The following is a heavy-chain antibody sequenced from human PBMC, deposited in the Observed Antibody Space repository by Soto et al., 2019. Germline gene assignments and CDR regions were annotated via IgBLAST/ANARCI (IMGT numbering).Heavy chain of an antibody. V-gene: IGHV3-30-3*01. CDR1: GFTFPNYV. CDR3: AREGSAVGYYGLDV. CDR2: ISFAGTNK. Sequence: ESGGGVVQPGRSLRVSCAASGFTFPNYVMHWVRQAPGKGLEWVAVISFAGTNKYYPDSVKGRFTISRDNSKNTLSLEMHSLTTEDTAIYYCAREGSAVGYYGLDVWGQGTPVTVSP. D-gene: IGHD1-26*01. J-gene: IGHJ6*01.